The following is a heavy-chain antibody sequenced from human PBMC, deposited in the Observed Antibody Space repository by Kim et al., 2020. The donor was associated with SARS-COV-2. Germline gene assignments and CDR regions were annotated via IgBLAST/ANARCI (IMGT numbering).Heavy chain of an antibody. CDR1: GGSISSSSYY. D-gene: IGHD2-15*01. CDR2: IYYSGST. Sequence: SETLSLTCTVSGGSISSSSYYWGWIRQPPGKGLEWIGSIYYSGSTYYNPSLKSRVTISVDTSKNQFSLKLSSVTAADTAVYYCASRSLSLTYYYYYGMDVWGQGTTVTVSS. J-gene: IGHJ6*02. CDR3: ASRSLSLTYYYYYGMDV. V-gene: IGHV4-39*01.